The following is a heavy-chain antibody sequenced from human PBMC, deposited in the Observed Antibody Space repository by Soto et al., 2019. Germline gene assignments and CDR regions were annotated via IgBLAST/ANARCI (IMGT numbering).Heavy chain of an antibody. Sequence: PSETLSLTCAVSGGSISSGGYSWSWIRQPPGKGLEWIGYIHYSGSTNYKASLKSRVTISGDTSKNQFSLKLSSVTTADTAVYYCARGKNYYDSSGSFDPWGQGTLVTAPQ. V-gene: IGHV4-61*08. CDR1: GGSISSGGYS. D-gene: IGHD3-22*01. CDR2: IHYSGST. CDR3: ARGKNYYDSSGSFDP. J-gene: IGHJ5*02.